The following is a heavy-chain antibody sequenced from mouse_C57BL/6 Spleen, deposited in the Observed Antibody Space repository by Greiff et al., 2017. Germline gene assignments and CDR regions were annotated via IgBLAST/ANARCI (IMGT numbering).Heavy chain of an antibody. CDR1: GYSITSGYY. J-gene: IGHJ2*01. V-gene: IGHV3-6*01. Sequence: ESGPGLVKPSQSLSLTCSVTGYSITSGYYWNWIRQFPGNKLEWMGYISYDGSNNYNPSLKNRISITRDTSKNQFFLKLNSVTTEDTATYYGARAWDYSNCDFDYWGQGTTLTVSS. CDR3: ARAWDYSNCDFDY. CDR2: ISYDGSN. D-gene: IGHD2-5*01.